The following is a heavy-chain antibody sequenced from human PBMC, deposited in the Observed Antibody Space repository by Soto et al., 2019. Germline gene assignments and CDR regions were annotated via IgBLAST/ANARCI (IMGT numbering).Heavy chain of an antibody. J-gene: IGHJ4*02. CDR3: ARESSSSSYGYFDY. V-gene: IGHV4-61*01. CDR1: RGSISSGTNY. D-gene: IGHD6-13*01. Sequence: ETRSLTCTVSRGSISSGTNYWGWIRQPPGKGLEWIGYIYYSGSTNYNPSLKSRVTISVDTSKNQFSLKLSSVTAADTAVYYCARESSSSSYGYFDYWGQGTLVTVSS. CDR2: IYYSGST.